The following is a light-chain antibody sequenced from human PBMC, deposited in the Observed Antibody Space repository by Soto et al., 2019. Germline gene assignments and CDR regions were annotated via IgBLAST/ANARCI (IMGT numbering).Light chain of an antibody. CDR1: QSVSRSY. CDR2: GAS. Sequence: EIVLAQSPGTLSLSPGERATLSCRASQSVSRSYLAWYQHKPGQAPRLLIYGASSRATGIPDRFSGSGSGTDFTLTISRLEPEDFVVYYWQQYGSSPHTFGQGTKLEIK. CDR3: QQYGSSPHT. J-gene: IGKJ2*01. V-gene: IGKV3-20*01.